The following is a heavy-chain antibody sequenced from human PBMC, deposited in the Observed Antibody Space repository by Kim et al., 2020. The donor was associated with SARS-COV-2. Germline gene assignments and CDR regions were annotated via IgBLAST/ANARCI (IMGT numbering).Heavy chain of an antibody. V-gene: IGHV3-49*04. Sequence: GGSLRLSCTASGFTFGDYAMSWVRQAPGKGLEWVGFIRSKAYGGTTEYSASVKGRFTISRDDSKSIAYLQMNSLKTEDTAVYYCTRDRGYYDSSGYYTRYYFDYWGQGTLVTVSS. J-gene: IGHJ4*02. D-gene: IGHD3-22*01. CDR3: TRDRGYYDSSGYYTRYYFDY. CDR2: IRSKAYGGTT. CDR1: GFTFGDYA.